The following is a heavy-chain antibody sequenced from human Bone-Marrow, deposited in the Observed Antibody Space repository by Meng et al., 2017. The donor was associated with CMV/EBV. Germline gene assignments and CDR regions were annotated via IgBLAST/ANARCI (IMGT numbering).Heavy chain of an antibody. Sequence: GTVYGGSFSGYCFSWIRQPPGKGLEWIGEINHSGGTNYNPPLLSRVTISVDTSKTQFSLKLSSVTAADTAVYYCSGEGSWDFGWFDPWGQGTLVTVSS. CDR3: SGEGSWDFGWFDP. D-gene: IGHD6-13*01. CDR2: INHSGGT. CDR1: GGSFSGYC. V-gene: IGHV4-34*01. J-gene: IGHJ5*02.